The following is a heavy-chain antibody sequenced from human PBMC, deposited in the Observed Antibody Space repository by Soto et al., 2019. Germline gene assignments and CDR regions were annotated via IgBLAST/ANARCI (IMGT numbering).Heavy chain of an antibody. CDR3: TRDIGGKGAY. J-gene: IGHJ4*02. CDR2: IDEYGITI. Sequence: EVQLVESGGGLVQPGGSLRLSCATSGFTFSSYWMHWVRHVPGKGLLWVSRIDEYGITINYADSVRGRFTISRDNARNTLYLEMNSLRAEDTSLYFCTRDIGGKGAYWGPGALVTVSS. D-gene: IGHD3-10*01. V-gene: IGHV3-74*01. CDR1: GFTFSSYW.